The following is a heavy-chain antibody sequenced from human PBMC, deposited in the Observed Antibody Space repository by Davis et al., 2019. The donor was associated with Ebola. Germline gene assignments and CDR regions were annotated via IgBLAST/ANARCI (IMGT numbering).Heavy chain of an antibody. D-gene: IGHD2-21*01. CDR1: GFTFSSYS. CDR3: ARHIVVVIASYYYGMDV. J-gene: IGHJ6*02. V-gene: IGHV3-21*01. Sequence: GESLKISCAASGFTFSSYSMNWVRQAPGKGLEWVSSISSSSSYIYYADSAKSRFTISRDNAKNSLYLQMNSLRAEDTAVYYCARHIVVVIASYYYGMDVWGQGTTVTVSS. CDR2: ISSSSSYI.